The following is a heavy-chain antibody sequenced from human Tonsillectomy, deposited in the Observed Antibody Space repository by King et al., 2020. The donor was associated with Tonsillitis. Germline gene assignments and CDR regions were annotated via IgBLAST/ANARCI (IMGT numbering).Heavy chain of an antibody. J-gene: IGHJ4*02. CDR1: GFTFSSYN. Sequence: QLVQSGGGLVNPGGSLRLSCAASGFTFSSYNMNWVRQAPGKGLEWVSSISSSSTYIKYADSMKGRFTISRDNAKNSLYLQMNSLRAEDTAVYYCARGTTTVTPLYYFDYWGQGTLVTVSS. CDR2: ISSSSTYI. D-gene: IGHD4-17*01. V-gene: IGHV3-21*01. CDR3: ARGTTTVTPLYYFDY.